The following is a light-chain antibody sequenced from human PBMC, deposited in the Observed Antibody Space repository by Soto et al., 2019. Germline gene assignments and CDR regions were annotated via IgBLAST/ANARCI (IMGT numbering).Light chain of an antibody. CDR1: QGINSA. CDR3: QQFNSYLPT. J-gene: IGKJ4*01. CDR2: GAS. V-gene: IGKV1-13*02. Sequence: AIQLTQSPSSLSASVGDRVTITCRASQGINSALAWYHQKPGKAPKLLIYGASSLESGVPSRFSGSGSGTDFTLTISSLQPEDFATYYCQQFNSYLPTFGGGSKLEI.